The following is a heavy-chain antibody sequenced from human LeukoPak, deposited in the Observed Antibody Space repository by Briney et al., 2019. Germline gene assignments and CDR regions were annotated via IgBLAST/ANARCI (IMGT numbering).Heavy chain of an antibody. CDR1: GFTFSSYA. CDR2: ISGSGGST. J-gene: IGHJ5*02. Sequence: GGSLRPSCAASGFTFSSYAMSWVRQAPGKGLEWVSAISGSGGSTYYADSVKGRFTISRDNSKNTLYLQMNSLRAEDTAVYYCAKDHSITMVRGVIIPNWFDPWGQGTLVTVSS. D-gene: IGHD3-10*01. CDR3: AKDHSITMVRGVIIPNWFDP. V-gene: IGHV3-23*01.